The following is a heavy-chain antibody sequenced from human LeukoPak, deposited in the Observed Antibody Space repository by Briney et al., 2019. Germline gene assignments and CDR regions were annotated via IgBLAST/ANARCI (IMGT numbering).Heavy chain of an antibody. CDR1: GYTFTSYY. J-gene: IGHJ6*02. CDR2: LNPSGGSS. V-gene: IGHV1-46*01. CDR3: ASVYEYGMDV. Sequence: ASVKISCKASGYTFTSYYMHWVRQAPRQGLEWMGILNPSGGSSSYEQKFQGRATLTRATSTSTVYMELSSLRSEDTAVYYCASVYEYGMDVWGQGTTVIVSS.